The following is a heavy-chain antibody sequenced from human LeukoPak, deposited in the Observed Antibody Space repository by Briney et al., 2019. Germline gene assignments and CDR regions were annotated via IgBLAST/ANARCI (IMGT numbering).Heavy chain of an antibody. J-gene: IGHJ4*02. CDR3: ARRRPYCSSTSCYGLHFDY. V-gene: IGHV4-59*08. CDR2: IYYSGST. Sequence: SETLSLTCTVSGGSISSYYWSWIRQPPGKGLEWIGYIYYSGSTNYNPSLKSRVTISVDTSKNQFSLKLSSVTAADTAVYYCARRRPYCSSTSCYGLHFDYWGQGTLVTVSS. D-gene: IGHD2-2*01. CDR1: GGSISSYY.